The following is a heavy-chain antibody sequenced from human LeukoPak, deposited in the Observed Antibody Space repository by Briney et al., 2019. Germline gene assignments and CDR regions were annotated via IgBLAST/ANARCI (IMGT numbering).Heavy chain of an antibody. D-gene: IGHD1-7*01. V-gene: IGHV1-2*06. CDR2: INPNNGGS. J-gene: IGHJ4*02. Sequence: ASVRVSCKASGYTFTGYYVHWLRQAPGQVLEWMGRINPNNGGSDYAQEFQGRVTMTRDTSITTAYMDLSRLTSDDTAGYYCGRGPSGTGTTVYWGQGTLVTVSS. CDR3: GRGPSGTGTTVY. CDR1: GYTFTGYY.